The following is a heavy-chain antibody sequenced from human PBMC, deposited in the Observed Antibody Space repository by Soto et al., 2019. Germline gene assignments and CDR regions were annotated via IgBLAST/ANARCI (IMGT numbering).Heavy chain of an antibody. CDR1: GFSLSTSGEH. CDR2: IYWDDDK. Sequence: GSGPTLVNPTETLTLTCSLSGFSLSTSGEHVGWIRQPPGKALEWLALIYWDDDKRYSPSLRSRLTITKDTSKNHVILTMTNVDPVDTATYFCAHARNKSPAGYYFDHWGQGTLVTVSS. CDR3: AHARNKSPAGYYFDH. D-gene: IGHD6-19*01. J-gene: IGHJ4*02. V-gene: IGHV2-5*02.